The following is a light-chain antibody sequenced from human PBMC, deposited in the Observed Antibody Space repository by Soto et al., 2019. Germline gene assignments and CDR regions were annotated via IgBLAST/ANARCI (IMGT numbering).Light chain of an antibody. CDR3: QQYNSYSWT. CDR1: QSISFW. Sequence: DIQMTQSPSTLSASVGDRVTITCRASQSISFWLAWYQQKPGKAPKPLIYKASSLESGVPSRFSGSGSGTEFTLTISSLQPDDFATYYCQQYNSYSWTFGQGTKVEIK. V-gene: IGKV1-5*03. CDR2: KAS. J-gene: IGKJ1*01.